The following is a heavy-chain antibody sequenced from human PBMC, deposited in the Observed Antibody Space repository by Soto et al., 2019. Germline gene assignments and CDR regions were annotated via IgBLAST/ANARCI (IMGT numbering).Heavy chain of an antibody. CDR1: ANSIIRGYY. Sequence: PSETLSLTCAVSANSIIRGYYWAWLRQPPGEGLQYICSIYHSGTPYYNPSLLSRVPIPGDTSNNQFSLNLRPAIPSDPAVDYCGSTDNIGYYPQFEPGXLLDV. CDR3: GSTDNIGYYPQFEPGXLLDV. CDR2: IYHSGTP. J-gene: IGHJ6*01. V-gene: IGHV4-38-2*01. D-gene: IGHD3-22*01.